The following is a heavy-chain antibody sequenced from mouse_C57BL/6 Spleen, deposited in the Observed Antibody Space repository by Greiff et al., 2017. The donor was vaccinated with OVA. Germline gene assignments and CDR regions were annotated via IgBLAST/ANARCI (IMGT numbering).Heavy chain of an antibody. D-gene: IGHD1-1*01. CDR1: GYAFSSSW. V-gene: IGHV1-82*01. CDR3: ARRDGSSYSFAY. Sequence: QVQLQQSGPELVKPGASVKISCKASGYAFSSSWMNWVKQRPGKGLEWIGRIYPGDGDTNYNGKFKGKATLTADKSSSTAYMQLSSLTSEDSAVYCCARRDGSSYSFAYWGQGTLVTVSA. CDR2: IYPGDGDT. J-gene: IGHJ3*01.